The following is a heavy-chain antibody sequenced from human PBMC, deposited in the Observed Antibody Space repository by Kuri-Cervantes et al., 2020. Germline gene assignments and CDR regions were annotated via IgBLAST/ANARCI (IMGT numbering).Heavy chain of an antibody. J-gene: IGHJ4*02. Sequence: ETLSLTCAASGFIFSTYAITWVRQAPGKGLQCVSSITGGGDSTYYSDSVKGRFTISRDNSKNTLYLQMNSLRAEDTAVYYCAKDRVKRAAPADFGDWGQGTLVTVSS. CDR3: AKDRVKRAAPADFGD. D-gene: IGHD3-16*01. V-gene: IGHV3-23*01. CDR1: GFIFSTYA. CDR2: ITGGGDST.